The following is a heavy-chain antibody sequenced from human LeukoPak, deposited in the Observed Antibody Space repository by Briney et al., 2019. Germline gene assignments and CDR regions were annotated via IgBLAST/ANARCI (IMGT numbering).Heavy chain of an antibody. CDR3: ARHSSGYMGNDY. CDR2: INHSGST. CDR1: GGSFSGYY. V-gene: IGHV4-34*01. D-gene: IGHD3-22*01. J-gene: IGHJ4*02. Sequence: SETLSLTCAVYGGSFSGYYWSWIRQPPGKGLEGIGEINHSGSTNYNPSLKSRVTISVGTSKNQFSLKLSSVTAADTAVYYCARHSSGYMGNDYWGQGTLVTVSS.